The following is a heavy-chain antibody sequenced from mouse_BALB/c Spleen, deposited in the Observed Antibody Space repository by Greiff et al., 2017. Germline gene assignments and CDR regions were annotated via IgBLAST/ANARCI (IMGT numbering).Heavy chain of an antibody. CDR2: INPGSGGT. V-gene: IGHV1-54*01. CDR1: GYAFTNYL. J-gene: IGHJ2*01. CDR3: ARGEGLYYFDY. Sequence: QVQLQQSGAELVRPGTSVKVSCKASGYAFTNYLIEWVKQRPGQGLEWIGVINPGSGGTNYNEKFKGKATLTADKSSSTAYMQLSSLTSDDSAVYFCARGEGLYYFDYWGQGTTLTVSS.